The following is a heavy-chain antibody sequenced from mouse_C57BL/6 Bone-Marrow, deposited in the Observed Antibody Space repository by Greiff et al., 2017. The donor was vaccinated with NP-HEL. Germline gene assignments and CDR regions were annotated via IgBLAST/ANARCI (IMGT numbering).Heavy chain of an antibody. CDR3: TTRDYGSSYDAMDY. J-gene: IGHJ4*01. D-gene: IGHD1-1*01. CDR2: IDPENGDT. V-gene: IGHV14-4*01. CDR1: GFNIKDDY. Sequence: EVQLQESGAELVRPGASVKLSCTASGFNIKDDYMHWVKQRPEQGLEWIGWIDPENGDTEYASKFQGKATITADTSSNTAYLQLSSLTSEDTAVYYCTTRDYGSSYDAMDYWGQGTSVTVSS.